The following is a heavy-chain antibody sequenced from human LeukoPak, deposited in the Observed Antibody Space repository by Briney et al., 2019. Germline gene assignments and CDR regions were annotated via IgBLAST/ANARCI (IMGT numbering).Heavy chain of an antibody. J-gene: IGHJ5*02. Sequence: ASVKVSCKASGYTFTTYYIHWVRQAPVQGLEWMGWINPDRGGTNYAQKFQGRVTMTRDTSISTVYMDLSMLRSDDTAIYYCVREARAGNWFDPWGQGTLVIVSS. CDR2: INPDRGGT. CDR1: GYTFTTYY. V-gene: IGHV1-2*02. CDR3: VREARAGNWFDP.